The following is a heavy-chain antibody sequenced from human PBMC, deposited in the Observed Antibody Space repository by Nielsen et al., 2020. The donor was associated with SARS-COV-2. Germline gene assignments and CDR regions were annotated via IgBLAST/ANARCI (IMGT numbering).Heavy chain of an antibody. D-gene: IGHD1-26*01. CDR3: AKALKSGGYGDFDY. CDR1: GFTFDDYA. CDR2: ISWNSGSI. J-gene: IGHJ4*02. Sequence: GGSLTLSCAVSGFTFDDYAMHCVRQAPGQGLEWVSGISWNSGSIGYADSVKGRFTISRDNAKNSLYLQMNSLRAEDTALYYCAKALKSGGYGDFDYWGQGTLVTGS. V-gene: IGHV3-9*01.